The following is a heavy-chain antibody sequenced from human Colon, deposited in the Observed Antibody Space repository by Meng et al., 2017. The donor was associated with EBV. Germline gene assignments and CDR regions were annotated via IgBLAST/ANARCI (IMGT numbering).Heavy chain of an antibody. CDR3: ARVSGRSFDP. V-gene: IGHV4-61*01. Sequence: GQGLGKPSEPLSPTGTVSGDPCATGRYYWSWSRQPPGEGLEWIAYIYYIGGTNYNPSLKSRLTISLDTSKNQFSLSLRSVTAADTAVYYCARVSGRSFDPWGQGTLVTVSS. CDR1: GDPCATGRYY. D-gene: IGHD3-10*01. J-gene: IGHJ5*02. CDR2: IYYIGGT.